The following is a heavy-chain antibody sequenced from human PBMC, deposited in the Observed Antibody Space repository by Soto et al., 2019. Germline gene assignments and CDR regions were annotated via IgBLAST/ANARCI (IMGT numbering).Heavy chain of an antibody. CDR1: GFPFSDHA. D-gene: IGHD1-26*01. CDR3: AKDLYVQPPSGWFDP. V-gene: IGHV3-23*01. Sequence: EVQLLESGGGLVQPGGSLRLSCAASGFPFSDHAMHWVRQTPGKGLEWVSAITGRGDSTYYADSVKGRFTLSRDNSKSTLYLQMMSLRAEDTAVYYCAKDLYVQPPSGWFDPWGQGTVVTVSS. CDR2: ITGRGDST. J-gene: IGHJ5*02.